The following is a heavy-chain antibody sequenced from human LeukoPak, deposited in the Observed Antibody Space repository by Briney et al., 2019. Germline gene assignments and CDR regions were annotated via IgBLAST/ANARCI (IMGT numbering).Heavy chain of an antibody. CDR2: IRGSGET. J-gene: IGHJ5*02. CDR3: ARDRAATQDWVEFDP. D-gene: IGHD3/OR15-3a*01. Sequence: GGSLRLSCAVSGFSVSNYYMNWVRQAPGKGLEWVSLIRGSGETFYADSVKGRFTISRDDSKNTVHLQMNSLRVEDTPDYFCARDRAATQDWVEFDPWGQGTLVTVSS. V-gene: IGHV3-66*03. CDR1: GFSVSNYY.